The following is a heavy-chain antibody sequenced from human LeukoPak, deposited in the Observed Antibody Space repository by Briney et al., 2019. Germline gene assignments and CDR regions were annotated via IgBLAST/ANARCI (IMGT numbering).Heavy chain of an antibody. CDR1: GDSVSSNSAA. Sequence: SQTLSLTCAISGDSVSSNSAAWNWIRQSPSSGLEWLGRTYYRSKWYNDYAVSVKSRITINPHTSKNQFSLQLNSVTPEDTAVYYCAREVGSGWYAYYSYYGMDVWGQGTTVTVSS. J-gene: IGHJ6*02. D-gene: IGHD6-19*01. CDR3: AREVGSGWYAYYSYYGMDV. CDR2: TYYRSKWYN. V-gene: IGHV6-1*01.